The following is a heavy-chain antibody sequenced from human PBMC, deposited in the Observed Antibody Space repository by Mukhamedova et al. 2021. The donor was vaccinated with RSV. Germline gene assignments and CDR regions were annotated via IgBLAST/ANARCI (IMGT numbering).Heavy chain of an antibody. J-gene: IGHJ4*02. CDR2: IWYDGSKK. CDR1: SSYG. V-gene: IGHV3-33*01. CDR3: AREAGDGQFDY. Sequence: SSYGMHWVRQAPGKGLEWVAVIWYDGSKKYYADSVKGRFTISRDNSKNTLYLQMNSLRAEDTAVYYCAREAGDGQFDYWGQGTL. D-gene: IGHD5-24*01.